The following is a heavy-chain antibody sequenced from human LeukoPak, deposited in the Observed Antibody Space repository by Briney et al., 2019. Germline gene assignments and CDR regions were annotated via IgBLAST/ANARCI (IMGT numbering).Heavy chain of an antibody. CDR2: ISSSSSYI. CDR3: ASPLETYYYDSSGPY. J-gene: IGHJ4*02. Sequence: PGGSLRLSCAASGFTFSSYSMNWVRQAPGKGLEWVSSISSSSSYIYYADSVKGRFTISRDNAKNSLYLQMNSLRAEDTAVYYCASPLETYYYDSSGPYWGQGILVTVSS. CDR1: GFTFSSYS. D-gene: IGHD3-22*01. V-gene: IGHV3-21*01.